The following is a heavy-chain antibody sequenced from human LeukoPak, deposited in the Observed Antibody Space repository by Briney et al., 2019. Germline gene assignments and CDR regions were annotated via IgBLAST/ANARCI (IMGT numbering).Heavy chain of an antibody. D-gene: IGHD6-13*01. Sequence: GGSLRLSCTASGFTFGDYAMSWVRQAPGKGLEWVGFIRSKAYGGTTEYAASVKGRFTISRDDSKSIAYLQMNSLKTEDTAVYYCTRVRAIDPLTYSSSWYGPVYFDYWGQGTLVTVSS. CDR3: TRVRAIDPLTYSSSWYGPVYFDY. V-gene: IGHV3-49*04. J-gene: IGHJ4*02. CDR2: IRSKAYGGTT. CDR1: GFTFGDYA.